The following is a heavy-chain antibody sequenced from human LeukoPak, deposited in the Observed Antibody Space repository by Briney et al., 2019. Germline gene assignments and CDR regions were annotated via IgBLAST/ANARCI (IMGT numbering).Heavy chain of an antibody. CDR1: GFTFSSYS. D-gene: IGHD3-10*01. V-gene: IGHV3-21*01. CDR2: ISSSSSYI. J-gene: IGHJ4*02. Sequence: PGGSLRLSCAASGFTFSSYSMDWVRQAPGKGLEWVSSISSSSSYIYYADSVKGRFTISRDNARNSLELQMNSLRVEDTAVYYCAKVAKYYYGSETYYFFEQWGQGTPVTASS. CDR3: AKVAKYYYGSETYYFFEQ.